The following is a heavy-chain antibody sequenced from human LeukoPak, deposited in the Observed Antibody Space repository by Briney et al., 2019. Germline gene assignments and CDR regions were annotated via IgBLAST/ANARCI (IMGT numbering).Heavy chain of an antibody. CDR2: ISYDGSNK. V-gene: IGHV3-30-3*01. CDR1: GFTFSSYA. Sequence: GGSLRLSCAASGFTFSSYAMHWVGQAPGKGLEGVAVISYDGSNKYYADSVKGRFTISRDNSKNTLYLQMNSLRAEDTAVYYCARDPAAAPNYFDYWGQGTLVTVSS. J-gene: IGHJ4*02. D-gene: IGHD6-13*01. CDR3: ARDPAAAPNYFDY.